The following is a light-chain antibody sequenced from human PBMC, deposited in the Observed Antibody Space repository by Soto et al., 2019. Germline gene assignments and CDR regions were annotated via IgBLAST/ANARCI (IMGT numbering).Light chain of an antibody. J-gene: IGKJ1*01. V-gene: IGKV1-5*03. CDR3: QQYWT. CDR2: KAS. CDR1: QSISSW. Sequence: DIQMTQSPSSLSASVGDRVTITCRAGQSISSWLAWYQQKPGKAPKLLIYKASSLESGVPSRFSGSGSGTEFTLTISSLQPDDFATYYCQQYWTFGQGTKVDIK.